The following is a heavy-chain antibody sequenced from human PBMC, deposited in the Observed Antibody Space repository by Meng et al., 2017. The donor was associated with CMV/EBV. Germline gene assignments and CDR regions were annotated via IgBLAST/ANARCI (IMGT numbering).Heavy chain of an antibody. V-gene: IGHV3-30-3*01. CDR2: ILYDGSNK. J-gene: IGHJ6*02. CDR1: GFTFSSYA. D-gene: IGHD6-13*01. CDR3: ARVLYSSSWYFVDYYYYYGMDV. Sequence: GESLKISCAASGFTFSSYAMHWVRQAPGKGLEWVAVILYDGSNKYYADSVKGRFTISRDNSKNTLYLQMNSLRAEDTAVYYCARVLYSSSWYFVDYYYYYGMDVWGQGTTVTVSS.